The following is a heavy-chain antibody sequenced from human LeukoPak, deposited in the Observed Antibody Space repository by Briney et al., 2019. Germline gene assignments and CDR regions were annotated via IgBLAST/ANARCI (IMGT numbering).Heavy chain of an antibody. V-gene: IGHV1-69*04. CDR1: GGTFSSYA. CDR3: ARKQVLGY. CDR2: IIPILGIA. D-gene: IGHD1-14*01. Sequence: ASVKVSCKASGGTFSSYAISWVRQAPGQGLEWMGRIIPILGIANYAQKFQGRVTITADKSTSTTYMELSSLRSEDTAVYYCARKQVLGYWGQGTLVTVSS. J-gene: IGHJ4*02.